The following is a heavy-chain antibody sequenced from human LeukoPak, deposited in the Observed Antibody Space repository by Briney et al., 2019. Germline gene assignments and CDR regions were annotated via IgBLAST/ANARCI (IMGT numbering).Heavy chain of an antibody. CDR2: IYSSGTT. D-gene: IGHD5-18*01. V-gene: IGHV4-59*01. J-gene: IGHJ6*03. Sequence: SETLSLTCTVSGGSISSYYWSWIRQPPGKGLEWIGFIYSSGTTNYNPSLKSRLSFSIDTSKNQFSLKLTSMTAADTAVYYCARDNGGTAMAYYYYYYMDVWGKGTTVTISS. CDR3: ARDNGGTAMAYYYYYYMDV. CDR1: GGSISSYY.